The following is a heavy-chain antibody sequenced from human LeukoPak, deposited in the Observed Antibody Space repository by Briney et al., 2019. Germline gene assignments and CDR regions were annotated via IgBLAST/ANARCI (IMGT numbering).Heavy chain of an antibody. CDR2: IYPGDSDT. CDR1: GYSFTSYW. D-gene: IGHD6-13*01. J-gene: IGHJ4*02. V-gene: IGHV5-51*01. Sequence: GESLKISCQGSGYSFTSYWIAWVRQMPGEGLEWMGIIYPGDSDTKYSPSFQGQVTIAADKSTSTAYLQWSSLKASDTAMYYCARHVGSTTHFDYWGQGTLVTVSS. CDR3: ARHVGSTTHFDY.